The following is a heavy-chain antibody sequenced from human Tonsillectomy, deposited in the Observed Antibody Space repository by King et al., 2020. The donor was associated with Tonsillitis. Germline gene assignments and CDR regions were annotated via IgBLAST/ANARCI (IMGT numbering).Heavy chain of an antibody. CDR3: ARVIFPYYFDY. V-gene: IGHV3-53*01. J-gene: IGHJ4*02. CDR2: IYSGGST. CDR1: GFTVSSNY. D-gene: IGHD3-9*01. Sequence: VQLVESGGGLIQPGGSLRLSCAASGFTVSSNYMSWVRQAPGKGLEWVLVIYSGGSTYYADSVKGRFTISRDNSKNTLFLQMNSLRAEDTAVYYCARVIFPYYFDYWGQGTLVTVSS.